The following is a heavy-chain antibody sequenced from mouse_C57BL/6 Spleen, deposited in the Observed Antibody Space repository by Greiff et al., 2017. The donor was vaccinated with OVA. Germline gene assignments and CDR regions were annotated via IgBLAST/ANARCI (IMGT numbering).Heavy chain of an antibody. CDR2: IYPGDGDT. V-gene: IGHV1-82*01. Sequence: QVQLQQSGPELVKPGASVKISCKASGYAFSSSWMNWVKQRPGKGLEWIGRIYPGDGDTNYNGKFKGKATLTADKSSSTAYMQLSSLTSEDSAVYVCVTTVVAYYVDYWGKGTTLTVSS. J-gene: IGHJ2*01. D-gene: IGHD1-1*01. CDR3: VTTVVAYYVDY. CDR1: GYAFSSSW.